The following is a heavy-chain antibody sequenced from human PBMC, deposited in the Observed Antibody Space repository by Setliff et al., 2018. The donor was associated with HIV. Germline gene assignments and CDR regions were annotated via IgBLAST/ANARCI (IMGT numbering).Heavy chain of an antibody. J-gene: IGHJ6*03. V-gene: IGHV1-46*01. CDR2: INPTGGST. CDR3: ARGAWYTSGWYSSRYLDV. Sequence: ASVKVSCKASGDSFSSYYMHWVRQAPGQGLEWMGRINPTGGSTSYAQRFQGRVIVTRDTSTSTVYMELSSLRSEDSAVYYCARGAWYTSGWYSSRYLDVWGKGTTVTVSS. D-gene: IGHD6-19*01. CDR1: GDSFSSYY.